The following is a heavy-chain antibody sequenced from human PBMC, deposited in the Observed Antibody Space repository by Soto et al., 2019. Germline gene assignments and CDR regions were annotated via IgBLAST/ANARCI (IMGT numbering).Heavy chain of an antibody. J-gene: IGHJ6*03. CDR3: ARHIPGLAAAGRPNYYYYMDV. Sequence: GGSLRLSCAASGFTFSSYAMSWVRQAPGKGLEWVSAISGSGGSTYYADSVKGRFTISRDNSKNTLYLQMNSLRAEDTAVYYCARHIPGLAAAGRPNYYYYMDVWGKGTTVTVSS. CDR1: GFTFSSYA. CDR2: ISGSGGST. V-gene: IGHV3-23*01. D-gene: IGHD6-13*01.